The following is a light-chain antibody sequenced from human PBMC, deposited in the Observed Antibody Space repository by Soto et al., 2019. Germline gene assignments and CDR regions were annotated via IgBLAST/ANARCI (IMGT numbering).Light chain of an antibody. V-gene: IGKV3-15*01. CDR2: GAS. Sequence: EIVMTQSPATLSVSPGERATLSCRPSQSVSTSLAWYQQKPGQAPRLLISGASTRATGVPARFSGSGSETEFTLTISSLQSEDFAVYYCQQYNNWWTFGQGTKVEIK. CDR3: QQYNNWWT. CDR1: QSVSTS. J-gene: IGKJ1*01.